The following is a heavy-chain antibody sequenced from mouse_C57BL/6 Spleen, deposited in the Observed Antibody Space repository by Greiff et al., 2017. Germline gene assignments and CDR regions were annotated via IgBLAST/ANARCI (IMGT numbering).Heavy chain of an antibody. D-gene: IGHD4-1*01. J-gene: IGHJ3*01. CDR3: VKAAGTGAWFAY. CDR1: GFTFPDYY. CDR2: IRNKANGYTT. Sequence: EVQLVESGGGLVQPGASLRLSCAASGFTFPDYYMSWVRQPPGKAPEWLALIRNKANGYTTEYTASVKGRFTISRDNAQNILYLQMNTLRAEDSATYYCVKAAGTGAWFAYWGQGTLVTVSA. V-gene: IGHV7-4*01.